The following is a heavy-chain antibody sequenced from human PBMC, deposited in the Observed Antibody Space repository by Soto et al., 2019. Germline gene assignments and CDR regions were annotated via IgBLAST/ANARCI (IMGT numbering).Heavy chain of an antibody. V-gene: IGHV3-30*18. CDR1: GFTFSSYG. J-gene: IGHJ6*02. Sequence: QVQLVESGGGVVQPGRSLRLSCAASGFTFSSYGMHWVRQAPGKGLEWVAVISYDGSNKYYADSVKGRFTSSRDNSKNTPYLQMHSLRAEDTAVYYCAKDRELLKRFSESGMDVWGQGTTVTVSS. D-gene: IGHD1-26*01. CDR2: ISYDGSNK. CDR3: AKDRELLKRFSESGMDV.